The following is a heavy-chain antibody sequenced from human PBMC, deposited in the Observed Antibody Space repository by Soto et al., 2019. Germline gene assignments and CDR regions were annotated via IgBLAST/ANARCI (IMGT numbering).Heavy chain of an antibody. V-gene: IGHV2-70*04. CDR1: GFSLITSELR. Sequence: SGPTLVDPTQTLTMTCTVSGFSLITSELRMSWLRQPPGKALEWLARIDWNDDKFYNTFLKTRLTISKDTSKNQVVLTMTNMDPADTGTYYCARSYCTSDNCHLGYWFDPWGQGTLVTVSS. CDR3: ARSYCTSDNCHLGYWFDP. J-gene: IGHJ5*02. D-gene: IGHD2-8*02. CDR2: IDWNDDK.